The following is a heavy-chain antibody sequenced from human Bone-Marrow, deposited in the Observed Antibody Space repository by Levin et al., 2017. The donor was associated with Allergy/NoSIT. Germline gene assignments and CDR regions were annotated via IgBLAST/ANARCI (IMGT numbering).Heavy chain of an antibody. J-gene: IGHJ4*02. CDR1: GYTFTSYY. Sequence: GASVKVSCKASGYTFTSYYMHWVRQAPGQGLEWMGIINPSGGSTSYAQKFQGRVTMTRDTSTSTVYMELSSLRSEDTAVYYCARGSEGYFDWLLSGTDYWGQGTLVTVSS. CDR2: INPSGGST. V-gene: IGHV1-46*01. CDR3: ARGSEGYFDWLLSGTDY. D-gene: IGHD3-9*01.